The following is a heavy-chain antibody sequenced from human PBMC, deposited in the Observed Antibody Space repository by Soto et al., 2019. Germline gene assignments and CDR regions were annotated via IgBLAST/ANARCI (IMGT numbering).Heavy chain of an antibody. V-gene: IGHV4-59*01. CDR2: IYYSGST. CDR1: GGSISSYY. J-gene: IGHJ6*02. Sequence: TVSGGSISSYYWSWIRQPPGRGLEWIGYIYYSGSTNYNPSLRSRVTISVDTSKNQFSLKLSSVTAADTAVYYCARERYYGMDVWGQGTTVTVSS. CDR3: ARERYYGMDV.